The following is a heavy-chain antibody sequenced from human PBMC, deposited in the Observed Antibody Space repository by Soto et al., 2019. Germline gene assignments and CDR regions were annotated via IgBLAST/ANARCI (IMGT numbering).Heavy chain of an antibody. J-gene: IGHJ6*02. V-gene: IGHV3-23*01. CDR2: ISGSGGST. CDR1: GFTFSSYA. D-gene: IGHD3-9*01. Sequence: GGSLRLSCAASGFTFSSYAMSWVRQAPGKGLEWVSAISGSGGSTYYADSVKGRFTISRDNAKNSLYLQMNSLRAEDTAVYYCARDEYYDILTGYGGYYYGMDVWGQGTTVTVSS. CDR3: ARDEYYDILTGYGGYYYGMDV.